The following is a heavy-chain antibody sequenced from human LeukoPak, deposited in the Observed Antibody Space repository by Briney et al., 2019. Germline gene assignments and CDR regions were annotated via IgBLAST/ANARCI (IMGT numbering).Heavy chain of an antibody. Sequence: PSETLSLACTVSGVSISSYYWSWIRQPPGKGLEWIGYIYYSGSTNYNPSLKSRVTISVDTSKNQFSLKLSSVTAADTAVYYCACTYCDADCSEVERFFDYWGQGTLVTVSS. CDR1: GVSISSYY. CDR3: ACTYCDADCSEVERFFDY. D-gene: IGHD2-21*02. V-gene: IGHV4-59*08. CDR2: IYYSGST. J-gene: IGHJ4*02.